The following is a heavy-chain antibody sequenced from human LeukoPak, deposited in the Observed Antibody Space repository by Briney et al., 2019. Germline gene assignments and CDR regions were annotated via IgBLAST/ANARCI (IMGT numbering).Heavy chain of an antibody. Sequence: SETLSPTCTVSGGAISSGSHYWSWIRQSAGKGLEWFGRIHTSGTTNSNPSLKSRVTISVDTSKNQFSLKLSSVAAADTAVYYCARDRYYYDSSGYPFDYWGQGTLVTVSS. V-gene: IGHV4-61*02. D-gene: IGHD3-22*01. CDR2: IHTSGTT. J-gene: IGHJ4*02. CDR3: ARDRYYYDSSGYPFDY. CDR1: GGAISSGSHY.